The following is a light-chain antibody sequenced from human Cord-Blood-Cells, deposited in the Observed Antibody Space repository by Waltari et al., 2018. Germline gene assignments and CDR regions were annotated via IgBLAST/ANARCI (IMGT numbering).Light chain of an antibody. CDR1: QSVSSN. Sequence: EIVMTHSPATLSVSPGERATLSCRVSQSVSSNLAWYQQKPGQAPRLLIYGASTRATGIPARFSGSGSGTEFTLTISSLQSEDFAVYYCQQYNNWPPWTFGQGTKVEIK. V-gene: IGKV3-15*01. J-gene: IGKJ1*01. CDR3: QQYNNWPPWT. CDR2: GAS.